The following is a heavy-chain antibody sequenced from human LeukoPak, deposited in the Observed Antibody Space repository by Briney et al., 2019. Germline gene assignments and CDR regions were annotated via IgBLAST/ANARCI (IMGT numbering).Heavy chain of an antibody. CDR1: GGSISSYY. Sequence: SETLSLTCTVSGGSISSYYWSWIRQPAGKGLEWIGRIYTSGSTNYNPSLKSRVTMSVDTSKSQFSLKLSSVTAADTAVYYCARSPPGYCSSTSCYMGSYYYYYMDVWGKGTTVTVSS. CDR2: IYTSGST. V-gene: IGHV4-4*07. D-gene: IGHD2-2*02. CDR3: ARSPPGYCSSTSCYMGSYYYYYMDV. J-gene: IGHJ6*03.